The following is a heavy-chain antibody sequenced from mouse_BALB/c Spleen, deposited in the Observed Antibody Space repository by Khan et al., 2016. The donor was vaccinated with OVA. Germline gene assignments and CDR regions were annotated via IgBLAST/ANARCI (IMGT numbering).Heavy chain of an antibody. V-gene: IGHV9-3-1*01. CDR3: AREGYAGTMDY. J-gene: IGHJ4*01. CDR2: INTYTGEP. CDR1: GYTFTNNG. Sequence: QIQLVQSGPELKKPGETVKISCKASGYTFTNNGMNWVKQNPGKGLKWMGWINTYTGEPTYVDDFKGRFAFSLENSATTAYLQINNLKNEDTAAYFCAREGYAGTMDYWGQGTSVTVSS. D-gene: IGHD2-14*01.